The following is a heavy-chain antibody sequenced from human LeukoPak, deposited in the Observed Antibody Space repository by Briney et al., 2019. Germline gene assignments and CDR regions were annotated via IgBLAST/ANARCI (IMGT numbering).Heavy chain of an antibody. D-gene: IGHD5-24*01. CDR2: ISSSSSYT. V-gene: IGHV3-21*01. CDR3: AREMGAFDI. J-gene: IGHJ3*02. CDR1: GFTFSSYA. Sequence: PRGSLRLSCEAYGFTFSSYAMGWVRQAPEEGREWVSSISSSSSYTYYADSVKGRLTNSRDKPKHSLYLQMNSLRAEGTAVYYCAREMGAFDIWGQRTMVTVSS.